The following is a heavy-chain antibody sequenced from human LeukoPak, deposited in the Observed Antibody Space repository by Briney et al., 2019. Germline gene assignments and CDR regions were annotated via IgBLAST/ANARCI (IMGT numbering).Heavy chain of an antibody. CDR3: AKVTFEGVDP. D-gene: IGHD2/OR15-2a*01. V-gene: IGHV3-23*01. CDR2: ISGSGGRT. CDR1: GFTFSSYS. J-gene: IGHJ5*02. Sequence: GGSLRLSCAASGFTFSSYSMNWVRQAPGKGLEWVSGISGSGGRTYYADSVKGRFTISRDNSKNTLYLQMNSLRAEDTAVYYCAKVTFEGVDPWGQGTLVTVSS.